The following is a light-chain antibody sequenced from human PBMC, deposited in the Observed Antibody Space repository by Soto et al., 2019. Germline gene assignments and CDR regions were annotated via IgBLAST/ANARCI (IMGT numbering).Light chain of an antibody. Sequence: DIVMTQTPLSSPVTLGQPASISCRSSQSLLHSNGYNYLDWYLQKPGQSPQLLIYLGSNRDSGVPDRFSGSGSGTDFTLQISRVEAEDIAVYYCMQGSHWPPTFGPGTKVDIK. CDR1: QSLLHSNGYNY. CDR2: LGS. CDR3: MQGSHWPPT. V-gene: IGKV2-28*01. J-gene: IGKJ3*01.